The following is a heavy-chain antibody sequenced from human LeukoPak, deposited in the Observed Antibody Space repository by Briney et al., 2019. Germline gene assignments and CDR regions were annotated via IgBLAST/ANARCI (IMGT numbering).Heavy chain of an antibody. CDR3: ARGEYSYGYYFDY. CDR2: IVVGSGNT. Sequence: SVKVSCKASGFTFTSSAMQWVRQARGQRLEWIGWIVVGSGNTNYAQKFQERVTITRDMSTSTAYMELSSLRAEDTAVYYCARGEYSYGYYFDYWGQGTLVTVSS. D-gene: IGHD5-18*01. V-gene: IGHV1-58*02. J-gene: IGHJ4*02. CDR1: GFTFTSSA.